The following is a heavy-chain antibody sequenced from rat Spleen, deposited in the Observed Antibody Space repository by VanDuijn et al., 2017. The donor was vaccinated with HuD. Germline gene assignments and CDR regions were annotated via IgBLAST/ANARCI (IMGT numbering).Heavy chain of an antibody. CDR1: GFTFNDYW. D-gene: IGHD1-7*01. Sequence: EVQLVESDGGLVQPGRSLKLSCVASGFTFNDYWMTWVRQAPGKGLEWVASISTGGGNTYYRDSVKGRFTISRDNAKSSLYLQMDSLRSEDTATYYCTTVSHTTGHNRWGQGVMVTVSS. J-gene: IGHJ2*01. V-gene: IGHV5-31*01. CDR3: TTVSHTTGHNR. CDR2: ISTGGGNT.